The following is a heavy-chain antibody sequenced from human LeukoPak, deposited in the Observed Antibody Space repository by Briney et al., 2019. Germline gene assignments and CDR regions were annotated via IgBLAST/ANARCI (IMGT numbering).Heavy chain of an antibody. CDR2: IYYSGST. CDR1: GGSISSGDYY. D-gene: IGHD3-10*01. V-gene: IGHV4-30-4*01. CDR3: ARRYYYDSGSYLYFFDF. Sequence: SETLSLTCTVSGGSISSGDYYWSWIRQPPGKGLEWIGYIYYSGSTYYNPSLKSRVTISVDTSKNQFSLKLSSVTAADTAVYYCARRYYYDSGSYLYFFDFWGQGTLVTVSS. J-gene: IGHJ4*02.